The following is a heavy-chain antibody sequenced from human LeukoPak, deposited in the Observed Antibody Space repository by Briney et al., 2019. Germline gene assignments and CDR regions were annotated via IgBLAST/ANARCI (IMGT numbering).Heavy chain of an antibody. CDR3: ARVKNFPDAFDI. Sequence: SETLSLTCTVSGGSISSYYWSWIRQPPGKGLEWIGYIYYSGSTNYNPSLKSRVTISVDTSKNQFSLKLSSVTAADTAVYYCARVKNFPDAFDIWGQGTLVTVSS. CDR1: GGSISSYY. D-gene: IGHD1-7*01. CDR2: IYYSGST. J-gene: IGHJ3*02. V-gene: IGHV4-59*01.